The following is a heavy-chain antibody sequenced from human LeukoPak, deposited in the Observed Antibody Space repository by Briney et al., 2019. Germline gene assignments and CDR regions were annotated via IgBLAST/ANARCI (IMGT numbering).Heavy chain of an antibody. V-gene: IGHV3-23*01. J-gene: IGHJ6*02. Sequence: GWSLRLSCAASGFTFSFYAMSWVRQAPGKGLEWVSGISGSGGSTYHADSVKGRFTISRDNSKNTLYLQMNSLRVEDTAVYFCAKGHGSNIYDYHGMDVWGQGTTVTVSS. CDR3: AKGHGSNIYDYHGMDV. CDR2: ISGSGGST. CDR1: GFTFSFYA. D-gene: IGHD3-22*01.